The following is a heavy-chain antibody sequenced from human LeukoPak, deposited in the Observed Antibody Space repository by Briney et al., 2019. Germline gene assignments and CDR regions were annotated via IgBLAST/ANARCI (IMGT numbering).Heavy chain of an antibody. CDR3: ARDRFVVYSSGWFFPNWFDP. CDR2: ISSSSSYI. J-gene: IGHJ5*02. CDR1: GFTFSSYI. Sequence: PGGSLRLSCAASGFTFSSYIMNWVRQAPGKGLEWVSSISSSSSYIYYADSVKGRFTISRDNAKNSLYLQMNSLRAEDTAVYYCARDRFVVYSSGWFFPNWFDPWGQGTLVTVSS. D-gene: IGHD6-19*01. V-gene: IGHV3-21*01.